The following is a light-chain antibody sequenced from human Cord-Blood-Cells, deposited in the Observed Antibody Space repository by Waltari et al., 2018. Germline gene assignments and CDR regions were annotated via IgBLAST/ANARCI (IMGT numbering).Light chain of an antibody. CDR2: DVS. CDR1: SRDVGGYNY. CDR3: SSYTSSSTYVV. J-gene: IGLJ2*01. Sequence: SALTQPAPVSGSPGQSITISCPGTSRDVGGYNYVSWYQQHPGKAPKLMIYDVSKRPSGVSNRFSGSKSGNTASLTISGLQAEDEADYYCSSYTSSSTYVVFGGGTKLTVL. V-gene: IGLV2-14*01.